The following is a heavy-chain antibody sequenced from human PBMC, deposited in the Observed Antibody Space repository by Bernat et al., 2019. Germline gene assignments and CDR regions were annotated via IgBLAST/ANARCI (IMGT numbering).Heavy chain of an antibody. J-gene: IGHJ4*02. Sequence: QVQLVQSGAEVKKPGASVKVSCKASGYTFTSYAMHWVRQAPGQRLEWMGWINAGNGNTKYSQKFQGRVTITRDTSASTAYMELSSLRSEDTAVYYCARNDFWSGSRGRTVDYWGQGTLVTVSS. CDR2: INAGNGNT. D-gene: IGHD3-3*01. CDR1: GYTFTSYA. CDR3: ARNDFWSGSRGRTVDY. V-gene: IGHV1-3*01.